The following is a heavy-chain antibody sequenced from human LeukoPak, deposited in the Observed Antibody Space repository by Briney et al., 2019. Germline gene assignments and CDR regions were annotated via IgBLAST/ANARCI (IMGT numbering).Heavy chain of an antibody. CDR2: IKSKTDGGTT. CDR3: AAEYYYDTSGYHKPTIDY. Sequence: GGSLRLSCAASGFTFSNAWMSWVRQAPGKGLEWVGRIKSKTDGGTTDYAAPVKGRFTISRDDSKNTLYLQMNSLKTEDTAVYYCAAEYYYDTSGYHKPTIDYWGQGTLVTVSS. D-gene: IGHD3-22*01. CDR1: GFTFSNAW. V-gene: IGHV3-15*01. J-gene: IGHJ4*02.